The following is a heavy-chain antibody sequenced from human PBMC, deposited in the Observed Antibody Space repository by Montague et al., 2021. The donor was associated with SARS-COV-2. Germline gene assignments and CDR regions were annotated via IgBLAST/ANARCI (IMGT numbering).Heavy chain of an antibody. CDR3: ARRDGYCSSTRCPHWFDP. CDR1: GASISSYY. CDR2: MSYSEST. Sequence: SETLSLTCTVSGASISSYYWSWIRQPPGKGLEWIGYMSYSESTNYNPSLKSRVTISVDTSKNQLSLKVNSVTAADTAVYYCARRDGYCSSTRCPHWFDPWGQGTLVTVSS. V-gene: IGHV4-59*01. D-gene: IGHD2-2*01. J-gene: IGHJ5*02.